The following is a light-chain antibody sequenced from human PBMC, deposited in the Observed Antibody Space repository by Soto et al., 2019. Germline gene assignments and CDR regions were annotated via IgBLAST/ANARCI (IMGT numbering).Light chain of an antibody. CDR1: QSVSSY. CDR3: QQYNNWPRT. CDR2: GAS. V-gene: IGKV3-15*01. Sequence: ILIPKSPATLSVSPGERVTLSCRASQSVSSYLAWYQQKPGQPPRLLIYGASTRATGIPARFSGSGSGTEFTLTISSLQSEDFAVYYCQQYNNWPRTFGQGTKVDIK. J-gene: IGKJ1*01.